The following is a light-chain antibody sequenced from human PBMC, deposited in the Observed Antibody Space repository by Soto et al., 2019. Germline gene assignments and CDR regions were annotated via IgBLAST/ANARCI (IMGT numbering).Light chain of an antibody. CDR2: DAS. CDR3: QQRSNWIT. J-gene: IGKJ5*01. Sequence: DIVLTQSPSTLSLSPGERARLSCWASQSVSTYLAWYQQKPGQAPRLLIYDASSRATGIPARFSGSGSGTDFTLTISSVEPEDFAVYYCQQRSNWITFGQGTRLEIK. V-gene: IGKV3-11*01. CDR1: QSVSTY.